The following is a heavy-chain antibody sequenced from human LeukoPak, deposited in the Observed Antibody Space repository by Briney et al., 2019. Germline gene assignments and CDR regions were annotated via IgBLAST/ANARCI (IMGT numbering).Heavy chain of an antibody. D-gene: IGHD1-26*01. CDR1: GGSISSYY. J-gene: IGHJ6*03. CDR3: ASSYSNYYYYYMDV. CDR2: IYYSGST. V-gene: IGHV4-59*01. Sequence: SETLSLTCTVSGGSISSYYWSWIRQPPGKGLEWIGYIYYSGSTNYNPSLKSRVTISVDTPKNQFSLKLSSVTAADTAAYYCASSYSNYYYYYMDVWGKGTTVTVSS.